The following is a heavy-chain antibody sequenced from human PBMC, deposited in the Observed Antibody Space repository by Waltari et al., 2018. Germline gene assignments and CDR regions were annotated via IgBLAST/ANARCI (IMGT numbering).Heavy chain of an antibody. Sequence: EVQLVESGGGLVQPGGSLRLSCAASGFTFSSYAMSWVRQAPGKGLEWVSAISGSGGSKYYADSVKGRFTISRDNSKNTLYLQMNSLRAEDTAVYYCAKIESMYYDFWSGYYNPDYWGQGTLVTVSS. V-gene: IGHV3-23*04. J-gene: IGHJ4*02. D-gene: IGHD3-3*01. CDR2: ISGSGGSK. CDR3: AKIESMYYDFWSGYYNPDY. CDR1: GFTFSSYA.